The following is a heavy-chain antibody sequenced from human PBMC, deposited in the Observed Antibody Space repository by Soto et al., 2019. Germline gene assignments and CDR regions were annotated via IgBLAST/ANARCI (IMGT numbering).Heavy chain of an antibody. V-gene: IGHV3-7*01. CDR2: IKGDGSEE. D-gene: IGHD1-26*01. CDR1: GFTFRNYW. CDR3: LSSGASTS. Sequence: EVQLVESGGGLVQPGGSLRLSCAASGFTFRNYWMQWVRQAPGKGLEWVANIKGDGSEEHSVESVKGRFTISRDNAKNSVFLQMNRLTDDDTALYYCLSSGASTSWGQGTMVIVSS. J-gene: IGHJ3*01.